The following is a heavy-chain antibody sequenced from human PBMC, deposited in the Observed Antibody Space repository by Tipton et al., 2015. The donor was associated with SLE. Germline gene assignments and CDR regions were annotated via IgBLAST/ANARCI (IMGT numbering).Heavy chain of an antibody. D-gene: IGHD6-19*01. CDR3: ARGGWSYYFDY. V-gene: IGHV3-21*01. Sequence: LRLSCAASGFTFSTYTFHWVRQAPGKGLEWVSSISSSSNYIYQTDSLKGRFTISRDNAKNTLYLQMNSLRAEDTAVYYCARGGWSYYFDYWGQGTLVTVSS. J-gene: IGHJ4*02. CDR1: GFTFSTYT. CDR2: ISSSSNYI.